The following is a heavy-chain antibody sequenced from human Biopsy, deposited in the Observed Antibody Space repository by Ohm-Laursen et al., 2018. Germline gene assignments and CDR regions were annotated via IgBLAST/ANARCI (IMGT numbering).Heavy chain of an antibody. Sequence: ASVEVSCKASAYSFGDHRIHWVRQAPGQGLEWMGWIDPKSGGTNYAQKFQGRVTMTRDTSISTTYMELRRLTSDDTAVFYCARELGDFWGGRQFDFWGQGTLVTVSS. CDR2: IDPKSGGT. D-gene: IGHD3-3*01. V-gene: IGHV1-2*02. CDR3: ARELGDFWGGRQFDF. CDR1: AYSFGDHR. J-gene: IGHJ5*01.